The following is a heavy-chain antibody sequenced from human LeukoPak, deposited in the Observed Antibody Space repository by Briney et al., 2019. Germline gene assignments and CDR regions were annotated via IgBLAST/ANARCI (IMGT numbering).Heavy chain of an antibody. J-gene: IGHJ4*02. CDR3: AREKATTHFDY. D-gene: IGHD5-24*01. Sequence: GGSLRLSCAASGFTFSSYAMHWVRQAPGKGLEWVAVISYDGSNKYYADSVKGRFTISRDNFNNTLYLQMNSLRAEDTAVYYCAREKATTHFDYWGQGTLVTVSS. V-gene: IGHV3-30*04. CDR1: GFTFSSYA. CDR2: ISYDGSNK.